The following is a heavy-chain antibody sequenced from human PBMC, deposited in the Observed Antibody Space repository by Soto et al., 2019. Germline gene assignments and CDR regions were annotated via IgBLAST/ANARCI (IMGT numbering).Heavy chain of an antibody. CDR3: ATGVMITFGGVIAH. Sequence: ASVKVSCKVSGYTLTELSMHWVRQAPGKGLEWMGGFDPEDGETIYAQKFQGRVTMTEDTSTDTAYMELSSLRSEDTAVYYCATGVMITFGGVIAHWGQGPLVTVSS. J-gene: IGHJ4*02. CDR2: FDPEDGET. CDR1: GYTLTELS. D-gene: IGHD3-16*02. V-gene: IGHV1-24*01.